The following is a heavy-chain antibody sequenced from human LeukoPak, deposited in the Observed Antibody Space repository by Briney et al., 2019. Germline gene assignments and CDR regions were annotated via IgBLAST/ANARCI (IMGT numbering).Heavy chain of an antibody. CDR2: ISGDGCST. CDR3: AKDGTVGATKVFDY. V-gene: IGHV3-43*02. J-gene: IGHJ4*02. CDR1: GFTFDDYA. Sequence: GGSLRLSCAASGFTFDDYAMHWVRQAPGKGLEWVSLISGDGCSTYYADSVKGRFTISRDNSKNSLYLQMNSLRTEDTALYYRAKDGTVGATKVFDYWGQGTLVTVSS. D-gene: IGHD1-26*01.